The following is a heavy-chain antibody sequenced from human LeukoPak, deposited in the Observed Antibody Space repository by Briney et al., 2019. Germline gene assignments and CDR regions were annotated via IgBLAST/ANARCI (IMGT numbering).Heavy chain of an antibody. CDR3: ARSTTFLPNFDY. V-gene: IGHV1-2*02. J-gene: IGHJ4*02. CDR1: GYTFIDYY. Sequence: ASVKVSCKASGYTFIDYYMHWVRQAPGQGLEWMGWVNPNSGSTDYAQNFQGRVTMTRDTSISTAYMELSSLRSDDMAVYYCARSTTFLPNFDYWGQGTLVTVSS. CDR2: VNPNSGST. D-gene: IGHD4-17*01.